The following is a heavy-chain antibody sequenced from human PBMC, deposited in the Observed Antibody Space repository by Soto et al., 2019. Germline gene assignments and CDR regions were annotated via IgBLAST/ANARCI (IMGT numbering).Heavy chain of an antibody. CDR3: ARGGSKDLSFDS. J-gene: IGHJ4*02. D-gene: IGHD2-15*01. Sequence: QVQLQESGPGLVKPSQTLSLTCTVSGGSISSGGYYWSWIRQHPGKGLKWIGYIYYSENTHYNPSLKSRVSMSEDTSKNQFSLKLTSVTAADTAVYYCARGGSKDLSFDSWGQGTLVTVSS. V-gene: IGHV4-31*03. CDR2: IYYSENT. CDR1: GGSISSGGYY.